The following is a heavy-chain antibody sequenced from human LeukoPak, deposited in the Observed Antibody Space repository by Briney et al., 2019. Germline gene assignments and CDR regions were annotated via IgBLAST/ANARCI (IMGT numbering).Heavy chain of an antibody. CDR3: ARAFYDFWSGPTPNWFDP. Sequence: SETLSLTCTVSGGSISSGDYYWSWIRQPPGKGLEWIGYIYYSGSTYYNPSLKGRVTISVDTSKNQFSLKLSSVTAADTAVYYCARAFYDFWSGPTPNWFDPWGQGTLVTVSS. J-gene: IGHJ5*02. V-gene: IGHV4-30-4*01. D-gene: IGHD3-3*01. CDR1: GGSISSGDYY. CDR2: IYYSGST.